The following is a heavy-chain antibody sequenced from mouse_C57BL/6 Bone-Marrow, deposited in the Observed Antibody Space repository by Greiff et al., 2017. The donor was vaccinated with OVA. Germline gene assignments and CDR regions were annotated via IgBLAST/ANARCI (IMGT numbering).Heavy chain of an antibody. CDR2: IYPRSGNT. CDR3: AIKGDLLWLRRGFYYAMDY. V-gene: IGHV1-81*01. D-gene: IGHD2-2*01. J-gene: IGHJ4*01. CDR1: GYTFTSYG. Sequence: VQRVESGAELARPGASVKLSCKASGYTFTSYGISWVKQRTGQGLEWIGEIYPRSGNTYYNEKFKGKATLTADKSSSTAYMELRSLTSEDSAVYFCAIKGDLLWLRRGFYYAMDYWGQGTAVTVSS.